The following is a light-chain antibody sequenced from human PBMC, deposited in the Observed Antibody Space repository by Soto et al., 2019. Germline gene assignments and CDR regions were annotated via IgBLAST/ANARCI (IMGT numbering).Light chain of an antibody. CDR3: QQYGSSPPIT. V-gene: IGKV3-20*01. J-gene: IGKJ5*01. Sequence: EIVLTQSPATLSSSPGETATLSCRASQSVSSSYLAWYQQKPGQAPRLLIYGASSRATGIPDRFSGSGSGTDFTLTISRLEPEDFAVYYCQQYGSSPPITFGQGTRLEIK. CDR1: QSVSSSY. CDR2: GAS.